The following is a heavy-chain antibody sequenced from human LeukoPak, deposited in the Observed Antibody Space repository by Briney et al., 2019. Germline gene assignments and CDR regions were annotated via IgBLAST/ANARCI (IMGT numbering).Heavy chain of an antibody. V-gene: IGHV1-2*02. CDR1: GYTFTGYY. CDR3: ARIVATIPYYFDY. Sequence: ASVKVSFKASGYTFTGYYMHWVRQAPGQGLEWMGWINPNSGGTNYAQKFQGRVTMTRDTSISTAYMELSRLRSDDTAVYYCARIVATIPYYFDYWGQGTLVTVSS. CDR2: INPNSGGT. D-gene: IGHD5-12*01. J-gene: IGHJ4*02.